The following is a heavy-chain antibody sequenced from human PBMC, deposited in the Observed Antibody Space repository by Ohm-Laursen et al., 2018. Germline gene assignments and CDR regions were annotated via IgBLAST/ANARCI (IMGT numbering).Heavy chain of an antibody. J-gene: IGHJ4*02. CDR3: ANLAGPPAENFDY. D-gene: IGHD2-15*01. V-gene: IGHV3-7*03. Sequence: SLRLSCAASGFTFSNYWMTWVRQAPGKGLEWVANIRKDGSEDYSLDSVRGRFTISRDNVKNSLYLQMNSLRAEDTAVYYCANLAGPPAENFDYWGQGTLVTVSS. CDR1: GFTFSNYW. CDR2: IRKDGSED.